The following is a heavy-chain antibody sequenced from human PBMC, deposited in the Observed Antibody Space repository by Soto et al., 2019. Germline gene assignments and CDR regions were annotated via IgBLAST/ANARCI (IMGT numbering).Heavy chain of an antibody. CDR1: GGSISSSSYY. V-gene: IGHV4-39*01. Sequence: SETLSLTCTVSGGSISSSSYYWGWIRQPPGKGLEWIGSIYYSGSTYYNPSLKSRVTISVDTSKNQFSLKLSSVTAADTAVYYCARGPETYYMDVWGKGTTDSVSS. CDR3: ARGPETYYMDV. J-gene: IGHJ6*03. CDR2: IYYSGST.